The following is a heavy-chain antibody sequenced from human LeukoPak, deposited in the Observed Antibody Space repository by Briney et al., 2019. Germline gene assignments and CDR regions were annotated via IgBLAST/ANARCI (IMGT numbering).Heavy chain of an antibody. J-gene: IGHJ6*04. V-gene: IGHV3-21*01. CDR2: NSSSSSYI. D-gene: IGHD3-10*01. CDR3: AGGQDYYGSEYGMDV. CDR1: GFTFSSYS. Sequence: GGSLRLSCAASGFTFSSYSMNWVRQAPGKGLEWVSSNSSSSSYIYYADSVKGRFTISRDNAKDSLYLQMNSLRAEDTAVYYCAGGQDYYGSEYGMDVWGKGTTVTVSS.